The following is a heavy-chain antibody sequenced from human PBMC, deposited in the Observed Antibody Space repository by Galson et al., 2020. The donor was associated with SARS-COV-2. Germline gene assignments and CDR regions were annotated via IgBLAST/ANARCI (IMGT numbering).Heavy chain of an antibody. J-gene: IGHJ4*02. Sequence: SETLSLTCTVSGGSISSSSYYWGWIRQPPGKGLEWIRSIYYSGSTYYNPSLKSRVTISVDTSKNQFSLKLSSVTAADTAVYYCARRLLWFGELHWGQGTLVTVSS. D-gene: IGHD3-10*01. V-gene: IGHV4-39*01. CDR3: ARRLLWFGELH. CDR1: GGSISSSSYY. CDR2: IYYSGST.